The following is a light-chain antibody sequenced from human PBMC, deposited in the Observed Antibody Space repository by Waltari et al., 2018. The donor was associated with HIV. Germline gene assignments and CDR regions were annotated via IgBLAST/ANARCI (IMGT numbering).Light chain of an antibody. V-gene: IGLV1-44*01. Sequence: QSVLTQPPSASGTPGQRVTISCSGSSSNIGSNTVNWYQQLPGTAPNLLIYSYNLRPSGCHDRFSRSKSGTSAALAISGLQSEDEADYYCAAWDDSLKGPIFGGGTKVTVL. J-gene: IGLJ2*01. CDR3: AAWDDSLKGPI. CDR1: SSNIGSNT. CDR2: SYN.